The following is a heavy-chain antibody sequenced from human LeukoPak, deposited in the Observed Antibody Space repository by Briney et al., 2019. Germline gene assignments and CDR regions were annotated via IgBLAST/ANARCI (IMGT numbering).Heavy chain of an antibody. CDR3: SGVPIQLWHHSVDV. CDR2: IRSKAYGGTT. D-gene: IGHD5-18*01. V-gene: IGHV3-49*04. CDR1: GFTFGDHA. Sequence: GGSLRLSCTASGFTFGDHAMSWVRQAPGKGLEWVGFIRSKAYGGTTEYAASVKGRFTISREDSKSIAYLQMNSLKTEDTAWYFCSGVPIQLWHHSVDVWGQGSTVIVSS. J-gene: IGHJ6*02.